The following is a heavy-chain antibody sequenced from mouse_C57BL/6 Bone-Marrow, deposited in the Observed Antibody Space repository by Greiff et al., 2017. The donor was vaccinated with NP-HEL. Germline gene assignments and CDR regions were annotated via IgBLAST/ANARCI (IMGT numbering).Heavy chain of an antibody. CDR3: ARYYYGSSPRWYFDV. CDR2: IYPGSGST. CDR1: GYTFTSYW. Sequence: QVQLQQPGAELVKPGASVKMSCKASGYTFTSYWITWVKQRPGQGLEWIGDIYPGSGSTNYNEKFKSKATLTVDTSSSTAYVQLSSLTSEDSAVYYCARYYYGSSPRWYFDVWGTGTTVTVSS. J-gene: IGHJ1*03. V-gene: IGHV1-55*01. D-gene: IGHD1-1*01.